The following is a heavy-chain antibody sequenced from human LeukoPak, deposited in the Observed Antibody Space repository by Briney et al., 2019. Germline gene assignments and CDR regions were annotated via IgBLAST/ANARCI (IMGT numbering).Heavy chain of an antibody. V-gene: IGHV4-59*06. CDR3: ARQGDYYDSSGYYDY. CDR2: IYYSGST. J-gene: IGHJ4*02. Sequence: KPSETLSLTCTVSGGSISSYYWSWIRQHPGKGLEWIGYIYYSGSTYYNPSLKSRVTISVDTSKNQFSLKLSSVTAADTAVYYCARQGDYYDSSGYYDYWGQGTLVTVSS. D-gene: IGHD3-22*01. CDR1: GGSISSYY.